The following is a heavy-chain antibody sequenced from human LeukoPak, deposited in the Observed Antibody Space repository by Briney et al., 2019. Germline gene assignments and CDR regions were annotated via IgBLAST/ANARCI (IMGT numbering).Heavy chain of an antibody. CDR3: TAYGPSYYYAMDV. CDR1: VFTFRDYC. J-gene: IGHJ6*02. Sequence: PGGSLRLSCTAPVFTFRDYCMTWVRQAPGKGLEWVGFIRSKAYGGTTEFAASVKGRFIISRDDSKSIAYLQMNSLKTEDTAVYYCTAYGPSYYYAMDVWGQGTTVTVS. D-gene: IGHD4-17*01. V-gene: IGHV3-49*04. CDR2: IRSKAYGGTT.